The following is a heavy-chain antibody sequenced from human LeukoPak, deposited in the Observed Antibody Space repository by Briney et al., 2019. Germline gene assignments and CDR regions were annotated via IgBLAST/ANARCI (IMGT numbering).Heavy chain of an antibody. CDR3: ARGHYHYDILTGYSGGDWFDP. V-gene: IGHV4-4*02. Sequence: SETLSLTCAVSGGSISSSNWWSWVRQPPGKGLEWIGEIYHSGSTNYNPSLKSRVTISVDKSKNQFSLKLSSVTAADTAVYYCARGHYHYDILTGYSGGDWFDPWGQRTLVTVSS. CDR2: IYHSGST. CDR1: GGSISSSNW. J-gene: IGHJ5*02. D-gene: IGHD3-9*01.